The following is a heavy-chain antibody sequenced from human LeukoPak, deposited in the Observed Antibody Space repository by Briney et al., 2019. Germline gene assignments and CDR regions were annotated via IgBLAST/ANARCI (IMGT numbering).Heavy chain of an antibody. V-gene: IGHV3-74*01. CDR1: GFTFSSYW. J-gene: IGHJ4*02. CDR3: ARDPYDILTGSYYFDY. CDR2: INSDGSST. Sequence: GGSLRLSCAASGFTFSSYWMHWVRQAPGKGLVWVSRINSDGSSTSYADSVKGRFTISRDNAKNTLYLQMNSLRAEDTAVYYCARDPYDILTGSYYFDYWGQGTLVTASS. D-gene: IGHD3-9*01.